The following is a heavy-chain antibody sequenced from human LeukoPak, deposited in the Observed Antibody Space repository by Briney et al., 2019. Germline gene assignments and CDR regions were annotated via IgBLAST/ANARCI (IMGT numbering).Heavy chain of an antibody. CDR2: ISGDGVSP. Sequence: GGSLRLSCAASGFTFNNYALTWVRQTPGKGLECVSAISGDGVSPYYADSVKGRFTISRDNSKNTVYLQMDGLRVEDTAVYYCARDKVVVAGFDYWGQGTLVAVSA. CDR3: ARDKVVVAGFDY. J-gene: IGHJ4*02. V-gene: IGHV3-23*01. D-gene: IGHD2-15*01. CDR1: GFTFNNYA.